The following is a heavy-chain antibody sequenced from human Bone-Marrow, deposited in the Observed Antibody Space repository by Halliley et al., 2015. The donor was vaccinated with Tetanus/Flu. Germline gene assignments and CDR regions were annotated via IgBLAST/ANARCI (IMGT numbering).Heavy chain of an antibody. V-gene: IGHV4-31*02. Sequence: LRLSCSVSGDSISSGDSSWTWIRQHPGKGLEWIGYIYYGGYTSYNPSLKSRVTISVDTSRNQFSLKLISVTAADTAVYYCAKDRNGGSYSYYYGMDVWGQGTTVTVSS. D-gene: IGHD1-26*01. CDR3: AKDRNGGSYSYYYGMDV. CDR2: IYYGGYT. J-gene: IGHJ6*02. CDR1: GDSISSGDSS.